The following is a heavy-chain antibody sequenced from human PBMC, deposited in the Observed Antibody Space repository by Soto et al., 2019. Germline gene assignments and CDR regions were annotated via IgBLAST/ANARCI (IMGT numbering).Heavy chain of an antibody. CDR2: ISSGGAVS. V-gene: IGHV3-11*01. CDR3: ARRLTGRTTGEWFDP. D-gene: IGHD1-1*01. CDR1: GFVFSDYY. Sequence: VQLVESGGGLVKPGGSLRLSCAASGFVFSDYYMTWIRQAPGKGLEWISDISSGGAVSNFADSVRGRFTSSRDNTNNSLYLQMNNLRAEDTAIYYCARRLTGRTTGEWFDPWGQGTLVTVSS. J-gene: IGHJ5*02.